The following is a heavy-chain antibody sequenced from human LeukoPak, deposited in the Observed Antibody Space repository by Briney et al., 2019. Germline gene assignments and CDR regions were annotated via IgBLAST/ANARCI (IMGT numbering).Heavy chain of an antibody. V-gene: IGHV3-33*01. CDR3: ARDPIYCGGDCYSTYYFDY. Sequence: GGSLRLSCAASGFTFSSYGMHWVRQAPGKGLEWVAVIRYDGSNKYYADSVKGRFTISRDNSKNTLYLQMNSLRAEDTAVYYCARDPIYCGGDCYSTYYFDYWGQGTLVSVSS. CDR1: GFTFSSYG. J-gene: IGHJ4*02. D-gene: IGHD2-21*02. CDR2: IRYDGSNK.